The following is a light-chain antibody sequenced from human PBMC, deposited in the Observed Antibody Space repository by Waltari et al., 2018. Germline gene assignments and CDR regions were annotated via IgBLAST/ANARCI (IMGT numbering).Light chain of an antibody. CDR2: VNSDGSH. CDR3: QTGGHGTWV. Sequence: QLVLTQSPSASASLGASVKLTCTLSSGHSSNVIAWLQQQPEKGPRYLMQVNSDGSHSKGDEIPDRLSGSSSGTERYLTSSNLQSEDEADYYCQTGGHGTWVFGGGTKLTVL. CDR1: SGHSSNV. V-gene: IGLV4-69*01. J-gene: IGLJ3*02.